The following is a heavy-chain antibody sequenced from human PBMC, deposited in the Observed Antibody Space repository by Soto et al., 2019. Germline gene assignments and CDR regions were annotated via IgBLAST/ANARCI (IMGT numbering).Heavy chain of an antibody. CDR3: ARGRPYSGMDV. CDR1: GDSVNSRGYF. Sequence: QVQLQESGPGLVRPSQTLSLTCAVSGDSVNSRGYFCSWVRQHPGTGLEWIGYIYYNGNAYYDPSLKGRVTISVDTSANQFSLKLNSVTAADTAVYWCARGRPYSGMDVWGQGTTVTVS. CDR2: IYYNGNA. V-gene: IGHV4-31*11. J-gene: IGHJ6*02.